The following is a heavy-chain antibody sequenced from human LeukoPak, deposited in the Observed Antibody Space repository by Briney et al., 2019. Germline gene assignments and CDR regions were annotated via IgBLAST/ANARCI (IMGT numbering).Heavy chain of an antibody. CDR1: GGSINSSSYY. V-gene: IGHV4-39*07. Sequence: PSETLSLTCTVSGGSINSSSYYWGWIRQPPGKGLEWIGSIYYSGSTYYNPSLKSRVTISVDTSKNQFSLKLSSVTAADTAVYYCAGGSWSGYYFDYWGQGTLVTVSS. J-gene: IGHJ4*02. D-gene: IGHD6-13*01. CDR3: AGGSWSGYYFDY. CDR2: IYYSGST.